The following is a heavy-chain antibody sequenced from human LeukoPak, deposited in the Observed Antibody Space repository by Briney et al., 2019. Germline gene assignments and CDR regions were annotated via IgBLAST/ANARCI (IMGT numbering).Heavy chain of an antibody. CDR1: GFTFSNYA. CDR3: ARDWRADY. J-gene: IGHJ4*02. CDR2: IGNSGAGT. V-gene: IGHV3-23*01. Sequence: GGSLRLSCAASGFTFSNYAMTWVRQAPGKGLEWVSAIGNSGAGTKYADSVKGRLTISRDNSKNTLYLQMNSLRAEDTAVYYCARDWRADYWGQGTLVTVSS.